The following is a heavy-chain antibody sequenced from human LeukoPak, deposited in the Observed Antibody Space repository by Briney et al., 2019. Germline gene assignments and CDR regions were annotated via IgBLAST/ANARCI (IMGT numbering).Heavy chain of an antibody. CDR2: IYTSGST. CDR3: VSSGYNPRFYYSYLDV. J-gene: IGHJ6*03. D-gene: IGHD3-22*01. V-gene: IGHV4-61*02. CDR1: GGSISSGSYY. Sequence: SETLSLTCTVSGGSISSGSYYWSWIRQPAGKGLEWIGRIYTSGSTNYNPSLRSRATISIDTSSNEFSLKLSSVTAADTAVYYCVSSGYNPRFYYSYLDVWGKGTTVTISS.